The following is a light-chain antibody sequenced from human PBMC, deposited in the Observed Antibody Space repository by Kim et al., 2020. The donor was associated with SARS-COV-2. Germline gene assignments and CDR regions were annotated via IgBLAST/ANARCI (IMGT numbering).Light chain of an antibody. CDR2: EVS. Sequence: QSALTQPASVSGSPGQSITISCTGTSSDVGTYNLVSWYQQHPGKGPELMIFEVSKRPSGISNRFSASKSGNTASLTISGLQAEDEGDYYCCSYAGSGTILFGGGTQLTV. CDR3: CSYAGSGTIL. V-gene: IGLV2-23*02. CDR1: SSDVGTYNL. J-gene: IGLJ2*01.